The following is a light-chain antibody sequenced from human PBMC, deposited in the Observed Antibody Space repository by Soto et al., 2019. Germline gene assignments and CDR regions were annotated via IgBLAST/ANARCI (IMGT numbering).Light chain of an antibody. Sequence: DIQMTQSPSTLSASVGDRVTITCRASQSISSWLAWYQQKPGKAPKLLIYDASSLESGVPSRFSGSGSGTEFTLTISSLQPDDFATSDCQQYNSYPETFGQGTKVEIK. V-gene: IGKV1-5*01. CDR2: DAS. J-gene: IGKJ1*01. CDR1: QSISSW. CDR3: QQYNSYPET.